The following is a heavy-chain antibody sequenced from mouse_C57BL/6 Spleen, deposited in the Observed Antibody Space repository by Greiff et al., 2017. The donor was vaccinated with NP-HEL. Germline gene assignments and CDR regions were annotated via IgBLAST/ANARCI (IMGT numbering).Heavy chain of an antibody. CDR3: TTGTGTRRDY. CDR2: IDPEDGDT. CDR1: GFNIKDYY. J-gene: IGHJ2*01. D-gene: IGHD4-1*01. V-gene: IGHV14-1*01. Sequence: EVQLQQSGAELVRPGASVKLSCTASGFNIKDYYMHWVKQRPEQGLEWIGRIDPEDGDTEYAQKFQGKATMTADTSSNTAYLQLISLTSEDTAVYHCTTGTGTRRDYRGQGTTLTVSS.